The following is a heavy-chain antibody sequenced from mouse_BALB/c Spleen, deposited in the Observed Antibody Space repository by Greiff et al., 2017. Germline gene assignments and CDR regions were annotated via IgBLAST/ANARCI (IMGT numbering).Heavy chain of an antibody. CDR3: AREAGTWAY. CDR1: GYTFTSYT. V-gene: IGHV1-4*02. Sequence: VQLQQSAAELARPGASVKMSCKASGYTFTSYTMHWVKQRPGQGLEWIGYINPSSGYTEYNQKFKDKTTLTADKSSSTAYMQLSSLTSEDSAVYYCAREAGTWAYWGQGTLVTVSA. D-gene: IGHD4-1*01. CDR2: INPSSGYT. J-gene: IGHJ3*01.